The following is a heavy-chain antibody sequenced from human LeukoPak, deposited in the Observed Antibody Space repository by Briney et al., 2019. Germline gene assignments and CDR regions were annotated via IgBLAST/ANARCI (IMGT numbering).Heavy chain of an antibody. CDR1: GGSISSGGYY. V-gene: IGHV4-31*03. CDR2: IYYSGST. Sequence: PSQTPSLTCTVSGGSISSGGYYWSWIRQHPGKGLEWIGYIYYSGSTYYNPSLKSRVTISVDTSKNQFSLKLSSVTAADTAVYYCARDAGEQLAFDYWGQGTLVTVSS. D-gene: IGHD6-13*01. CDR3: ARDAGEQLAFDY. J-gene: IGHJ4*02.